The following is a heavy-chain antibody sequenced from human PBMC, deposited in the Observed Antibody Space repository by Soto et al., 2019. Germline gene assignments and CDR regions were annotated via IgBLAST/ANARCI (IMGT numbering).Heavy chain of an antibody. V-gene: IGHV2-5*02. CDR3: AHRPPVLRYFDWVLSGNYYGMDV. J-gene: IGHJ6*02. CDR1: GFSLSTSGVG. D-gene: IGHD3-9*01. CDR2: IYWDDDK. Sequence: QITLKESGPTLVKPTQTLTLTCTFSGFSLSTSGVGVGWIRQPPGKALEWLALIYWDDDKRYSPSLKSRLTITKDTSKNQVVLTMTNMDPVDTATYYCAHRPPVLRYFDWVLSGNYYGMDVWGQGTTVTVSS.